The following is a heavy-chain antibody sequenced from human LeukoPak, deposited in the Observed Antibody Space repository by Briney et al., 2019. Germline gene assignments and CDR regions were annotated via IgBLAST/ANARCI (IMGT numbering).Heavy chain of an antibody. CDR2: ISYDGSNK. D-gene: IGHD3-22*01. J-gene: IGHJ4*02. Sequence: GRSLRLSCAASGFTFSSYAMHWVRQAPGKGLEWVAVISYDGSNKYYADSVKGRFTISRDNSKNTLYLQMNSLRAEDTAVYYCARDWERDYYDSSGYLDYWGQGTLVTVS. CDR1: GFTFSSYA. CDR3: ARDWERDYYDSSGYLDY. V-gene: IGHV3-30-3*01.